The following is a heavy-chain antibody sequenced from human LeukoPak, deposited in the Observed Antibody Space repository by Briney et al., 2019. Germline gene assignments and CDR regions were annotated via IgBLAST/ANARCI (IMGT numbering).Heavy chain of an antibody. J-gene: IGHJ4*02. CDR3: AKDQEYYDILTGYDY. CDR1: GFTVSSYA. V-gene: IGHV3-23*01. Sequence: GGPLRLSCADSGFTVSSYAMGWVRQAPGKGLEWVSAISGSGGSTYYADSVKGRFTISRDNSKNTLYLRMNSLRAEDTAVYYCAKDQEYYDILTGYDYWGQGTLVTVSS. CDR2: ISGSGGST. D-gene: IGHD3-9*01.